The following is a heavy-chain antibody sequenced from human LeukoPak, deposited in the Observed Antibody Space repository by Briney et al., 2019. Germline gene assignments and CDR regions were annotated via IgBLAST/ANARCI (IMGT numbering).Heavy chain of an antibody. CDR2: IYSGGST. Sequence: GGSLRLSCAASGFTVSSNYMSWVRQAPGKGLEWVSVIYSGGSTYYADSVKGRFTISRDNSKNTLYLQKNSLRAEDTAVYYCARGPPLFGEHYYYYGMDVWGQGTTVTVSS. CDR3: ARGPPLFGEHYYYYGMDV. V-gene: IGHV3-66*02. J-gene: IGHJ6*02. CDR1: GFTVSSNY. D-gene: IGHD3-10*01.